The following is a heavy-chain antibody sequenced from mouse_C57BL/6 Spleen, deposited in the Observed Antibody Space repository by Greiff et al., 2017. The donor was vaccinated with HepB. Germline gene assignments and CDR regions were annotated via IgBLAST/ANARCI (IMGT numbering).Heavy chain of an antibody. V-gene: IGHV1-53*01. CDR2: INPSNGGT. CDR3: ARGGLHYYGSSSFAY. Sequence: QVQLQQPGTELVKPGASVKLSCKASGYTFTSYWMHWVKQRPGQGLEWIGNINPSNGGTNYNEKFKSKATLTVDKSSSTAYMQLSSLTSEDSAVYYCARGGLHYYGSSSFAYWGQGTLVTVSA. D-gene: IGHD1-1*01. J-gene: IGHJ3*01. CDR1: GYTFTSYW.